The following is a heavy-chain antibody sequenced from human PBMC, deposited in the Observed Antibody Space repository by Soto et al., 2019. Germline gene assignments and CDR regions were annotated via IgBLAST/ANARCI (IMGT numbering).Heavy chain of an antibody. CDR1: GGTFSSYA. D-gene: IGHD2-15*01. V-gene: IGHV1-18*01. CDR2: IIPIFGNT. J-gene: IGHJ4*02. Sequence: ASVKVSCKASGGTFSSYAISWVRQAPGQGLEWMGGIIPIFGNTNYAQKLQGRVTMTTDTSTSTAYMELRSLRSDDTAVYYCARAMVVAALARNWGQGTLVTVSS. CDR3: ARAMVVAALARN.